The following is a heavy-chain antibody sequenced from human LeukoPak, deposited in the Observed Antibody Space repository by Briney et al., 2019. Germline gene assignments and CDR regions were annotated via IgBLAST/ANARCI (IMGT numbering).Heavy chain of an antibody. CDR3: GKNRYSGSLSPFDI. J-gene: IGHJ3*02. Sequence: GGSLRLSCAASGFTFSSYAMHWVRQAPGKGLEWVAFISYDGSNKYYADSVRGRFTISRDNSKNTLYLQMSSLRTEDAAVYYCGKNRYSGSLSPFDIWGQGTMVTVSS. CDR2: ISYDGSNK. D-gene: IGHD1-26*01. CDR1: GFTFSSYA. V-gene: IGHV3-30*04.